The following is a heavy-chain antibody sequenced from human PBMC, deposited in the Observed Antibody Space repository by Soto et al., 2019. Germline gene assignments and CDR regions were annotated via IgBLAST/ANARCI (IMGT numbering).Heavy chain of an antibody. CDR1: GGYIRNGDSD. J-gene: IGHJ4*02. D-gene: IGHD1-26*01. CDR3: VTVNLVGAAYYFDY. Sequence: SETLSLTCTVSGGYIRNGDSDWGWIRQHPGKGLEWIGYVYYSGTTYSHPSLNSRVSISVDTSENQFSLRLTSVTAADTAVYYCVTVNLVGAAYYFDYWGPGTLVTVSS. V-gene: IGHV4-30-4*01. CDR2: VYYSGTT.